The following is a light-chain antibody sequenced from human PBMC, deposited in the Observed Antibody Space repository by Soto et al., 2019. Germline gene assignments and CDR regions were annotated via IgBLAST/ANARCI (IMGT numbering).Light chain of an antibody. V-gene: IGLV2-14*01. CDR3: SSYGSSSTRVG. J-gene: IGLJ2*01. CDR1: SSDVGGYNF. Sequence: QSALTQPASVSGSPGQSITISCTGTSSDVGGYNFVSWYQQHPGKAPKVMIFDVSNRPSGVSNRFSGSKSGSTASLTISGLQAEDEADYYCSSYGSSSTRVGFGGGTKLTVL. CDR2: DVS.